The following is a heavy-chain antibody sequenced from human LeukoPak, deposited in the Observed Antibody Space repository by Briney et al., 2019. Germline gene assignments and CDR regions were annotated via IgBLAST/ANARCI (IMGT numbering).Heavy chain of an antibody. CDR2: IYYSGST. CDR3: ARRWLVGATPNWFDP. CDR1: GGSISSSSYY. J-gene: IGHJ5*02. V-gene: IGHV4-39*01. D-gene: IGHD1-26*01. Sequence: PSETLSLTCTVSGGSISSSSYYWGWIRQPPGKGLEWIGSIYYSGSTYYNPSLKSRVTISVDTSKNQFSLKLSSVTAADTAVYYCARRWLVGATPNWFDPWGQGTLVTVSS.